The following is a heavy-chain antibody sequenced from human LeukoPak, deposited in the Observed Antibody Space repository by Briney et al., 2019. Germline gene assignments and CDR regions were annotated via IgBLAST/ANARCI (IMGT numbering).Heavy chain of an antibody. J-gene: IGHJ4*02. CDR2: ISHDGSHK. CDR1: GFTFSSFS. CDR3: ARDPNRLADYGGDYFDH. V-gene: IGHV3-30*04. Sequence: GGSLRLSCVASGFTFSSFSMHWVRQAPGNGLEWVAVISHDGSHKSYANSVRGRFTISRDNSKNTLSLQMNTLRPEDTALFYCARDPNRLADYGGDYFDHWGQGTLVTVSS. D-gene: IGHD4-23*01.